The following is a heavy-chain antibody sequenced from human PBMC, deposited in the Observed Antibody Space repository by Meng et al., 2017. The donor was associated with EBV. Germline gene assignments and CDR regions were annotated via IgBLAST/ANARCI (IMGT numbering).Heavy chain of an antibody. D-gene: IGHD2/OR15-2a*01. CDR3: AKSRSSTPGIVDD. CDR1: GVSVTSGADH. Sequence: VQLQESGPGLVKPSETLSLPCNVSGVSVTSGADHWSWIRQSPGKGLEWIGYIYDTGITIYNPSLKSRVTISLETSKNQFSLKVNSVTTADTAVYYCAKSRSSTPGIVDDWGQGTLVTVSS. J-gene: IGHJ4*02. CDR2: IYDTGIT. V-gene: IGHV4-61*08.